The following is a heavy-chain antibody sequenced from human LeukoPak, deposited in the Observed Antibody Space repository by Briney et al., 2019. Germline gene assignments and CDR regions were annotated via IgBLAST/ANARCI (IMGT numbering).Heavy chain of an antibody. CDR1: GGSISSGGYS. D-gene: IGHD3-22*01. CDR2: IYHSGST. V-gene: IGHV4-30-2*01. Sequence: PSQTLSLTCAVSGGSISSGGYSWSWIRQPPGKGLEWIGYIYHSGSTYYNPSLKSRVTISVDRSKNQFSLKLSSVTAADTAVYYCARVSNSGYLFFDFWGQGTLVTVSS. CDR3: ARVSNSGYLFFDF. J-gene: IGHJ4*02.